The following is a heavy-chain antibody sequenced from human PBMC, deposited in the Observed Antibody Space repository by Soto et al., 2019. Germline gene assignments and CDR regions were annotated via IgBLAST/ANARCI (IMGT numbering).Heavy chain of an antibody. D-gene: IGHD6-6*01. J-gene: IGHJ6*02. Sequence: GEYLKISCKGSVYSFTSYCISWVRQMPGKGLEWMWRIDPSDSYTNYSPSFQGHVTISADKSISTAYLQWSSLKASDTAMYYCARRSSSSPDQYYYYYGMDVWGQGTTVTVSS. V-gene: IGHV5-10-1*01. CDR2: IDPSDSYT. CDR3: ARRSSSSPDQYYYYYGMDV. CDR1: VYSFTSYC.